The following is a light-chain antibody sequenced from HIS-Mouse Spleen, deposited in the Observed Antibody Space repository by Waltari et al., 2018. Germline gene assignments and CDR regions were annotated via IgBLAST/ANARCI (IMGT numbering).Light chain of an antibody. CDR1: SSDVGSYNL. V-gene: IGLV2-23*01. Sequence: QSALPQPASVSGSPGQSITISCTGTSSDVGSYNLLSWYQQHPGKAPKLMIYEGSKRPAGVSKRFSGSKSGNTASLTISGLQAEDEADYYCCSYAGSSTVVFGGGTKLTVL. CDR3: CSYAGSSTVV. CDR2: EGS. J-gene: IGLJ2*01.